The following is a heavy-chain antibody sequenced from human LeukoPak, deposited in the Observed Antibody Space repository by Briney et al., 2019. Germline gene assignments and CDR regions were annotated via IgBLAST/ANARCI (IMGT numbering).Heavy chain of an antibody. J-gene: IGHJ4*02. V-gene: IGHV5-51*01. CDR1: GYRFTSYW. D-gene: IGHD3-22*01. CDR3: ARHVSYYYDSSGYLYYFDY. CDR2: IYPGDSDT. Sequence: GESLKIPCQGSGYRFTSYWIAWARQMPGKGLEWMGIIYPGDSDTRYSPSFQGQVTISADKSISTAYLQWSSLKASDTAMYYCARHVSYYYDSSGYLYYFDYWGQGTLVTVSS.